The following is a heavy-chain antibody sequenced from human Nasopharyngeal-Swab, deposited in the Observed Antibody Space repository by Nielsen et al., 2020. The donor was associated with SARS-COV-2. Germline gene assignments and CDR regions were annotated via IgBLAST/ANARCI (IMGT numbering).Heavy chain of an antibody. CDR1: GGSISSGSYY. J-gene: IGHJ6*03. V-gene: IGHV4-61*02. CDR2: IYTSGST. D-gene: IGHD4-17*01. CDR3: ARGLRGVTTYYYYYYMDV. Sequence: SETLSLTCTVSGGSISSGSYYWSWIRQPAGKGLEWIGRIYTSGSTNYNPSLKSRVTISVDTSKNQFSLKLSSVTAADKAVYYCARGLRGVTTYYYYYYMDVWGKGTTVTVSS.